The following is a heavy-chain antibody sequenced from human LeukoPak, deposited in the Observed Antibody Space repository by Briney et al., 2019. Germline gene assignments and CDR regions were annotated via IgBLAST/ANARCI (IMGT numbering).Heavy chain of an antibody. J-gene: IGHJ4*02. CDR2: TFYTGTT. D-gene: IGHD2-2*01. CDR1: GASINSVDKN. CDR3: ARVGCATTTCFLDGHFES. V-gene: IGHV4-30-4*08. Sequence: SETLSLTCTVSGASINSVDKNWSWIRQSPGGGLEWIGYTFYTGTTYYNPSLKGRANIAIDTSKSQFSLRLSSLSAADTAVYYCARVGCATTTCFLDGHFESWGQGTLVTVSS.